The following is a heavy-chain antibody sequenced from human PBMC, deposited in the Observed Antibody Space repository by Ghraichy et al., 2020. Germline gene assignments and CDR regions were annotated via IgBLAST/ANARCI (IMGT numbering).Heavy chain of an antibody. Sequence: SVKVSCKASGGTFSSYAISWVRQAPGQGLEWMGGIIPIFGTANYAQKFQGRVTITADESTSTAYMELSSLRSEDTAVYYCARTSYYDFWSGQSRPDYYYYGMDVWGQGTTVTVSS. CDR3: ARTSYYDFWSGQSRPDYYYYGMDV. D-gene: IGHD3-3*01. CDR1: GGTFSSYA. J-gene: IGHJ6*02. V-gene: IGHV1-69*13. CDR2: IIPIFGTA.